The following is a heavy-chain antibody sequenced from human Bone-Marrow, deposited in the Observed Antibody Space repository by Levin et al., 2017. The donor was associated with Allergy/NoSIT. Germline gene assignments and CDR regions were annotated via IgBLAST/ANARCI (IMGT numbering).Heavy chain of an antibody. CDR2: IKSKTDGGTT. CDR3: TTDQTAMVPCGDY. D-gene: IGHD5-18*01. V-gene: IGHV3-15*01. CDR1: GFTFSNAW. Sequence: LSLTCAASGFTFSNAWMSWVRQAPGKGLEWVGRIKSKTDGGTTDYAAPVKGRFTISRDDSKNTLYLQMNSLKTEDTAVYYCTTDQTAMVPCGDYWGQGTLVTVSS. J-gene: IGHJ4*02.